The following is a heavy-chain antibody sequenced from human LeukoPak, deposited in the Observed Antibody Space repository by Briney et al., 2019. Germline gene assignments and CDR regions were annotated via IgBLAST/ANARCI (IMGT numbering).Heavy chain of an antibody. Sequence: SETLSLTCAVYGGSFSGYYWSWIRQPPGKGLEWIGEINHSGSTNYNPSLKSRVTISVDTSKNQFSLKLSSVTAADTAVYYCARVKRFWSGYYYWFDPWGQGTLVTVSS. D-gene: IGHD3-3*01. V-gene: IGHV4-34*01. J-gene: IGHJ5*02. CDR3: ARVKRFWSGYYYWFDP. CDR1: GGSFSGYY. CDR2: INHSGST.